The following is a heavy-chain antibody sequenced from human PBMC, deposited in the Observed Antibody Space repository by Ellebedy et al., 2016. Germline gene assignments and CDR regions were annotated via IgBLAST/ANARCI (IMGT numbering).Heavy chain of an antibody. D-gene: IGHD2-2*01. J-gene: IGHJ4*02. Sequence: GGSLRLXXVASGFSFRNFFMSWVRQAPGRGLEWVATISAKGDKRDLADSVQGRFTISRDNFRNTLHLQMSNLRGEDTAVYYCRQGHYADYWGQGTLVTVSS. CDR2: ISAKGDKR. CDR3: RQGHYADY. V-gene: IGHV3-23*01. CDR1: GFSFRNFF.